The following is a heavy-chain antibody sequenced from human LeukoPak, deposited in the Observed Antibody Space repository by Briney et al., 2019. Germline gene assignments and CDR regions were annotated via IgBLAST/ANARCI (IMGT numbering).Heavy chain of an antibody. J-gene: IGHJ5*02. Sequence: SQSLSLTRTVSGGSLSSYYWSWIRHPATKGLEWIGRIYTSGRTNYNPSLESRVTMSVDTSSNQFSLKLTSVTAADTAVYYCARVGDSSGYENWFDPWGQGTLVTVPS. V-gene: IGHV4-4*07. CDR1: GGSLSSYY. CDR3: ARVGDSSGYENWFDP. CDR2: IYTSGRT. D-gene: IGHD3-22*01.